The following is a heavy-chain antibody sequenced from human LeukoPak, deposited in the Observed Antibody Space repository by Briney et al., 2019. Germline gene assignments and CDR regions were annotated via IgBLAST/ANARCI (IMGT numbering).Heavy chain of an antibody. J-gene: IGHJ3*02. CDR3: ARERVPYDSSGYYYKDAFDI. Sequence: KSSETLSLTCTVSGYSISSGYYWGWIRQPPGKGLEWIGSIYHSGSTYYNPSLKSRVTISVDTSKNQFSLKLSSVTAADTAVYYCARERVPYDSSGYYYKDAFDIWGQGTMVTVSS. D-gene: IGHD3-22*01. CDR1: GYSISSGYY. CDR2: IYHSGST. V-gene: IGHV4-38-2*02.